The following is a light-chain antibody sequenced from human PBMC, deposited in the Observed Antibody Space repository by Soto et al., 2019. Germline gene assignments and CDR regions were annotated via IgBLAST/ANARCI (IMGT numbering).Light chain of an antibody. CDR2: EVN. CDR3: SSYAGSNNFVV. V-gene: IGLV2-8*01. CDR1: SSDVGGYNY. J-gene: IGLJ2*01. Sequence: QSALTQPPSASGSPGQSVTISCTGTSSDVGGYNYVYWYQQHPGKAPKLMISEVNKRPSGVPDRFSGSKSGNTASLTVSGLQAEDEADYYCSSYAGSNNFVVFGGGTKLTVL.